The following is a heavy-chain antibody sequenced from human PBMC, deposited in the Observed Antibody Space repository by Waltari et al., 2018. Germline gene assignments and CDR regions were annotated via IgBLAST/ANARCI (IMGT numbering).Heavy chain of an antibody. D-gene: IGHD5-18*01. V-gene: IGHV4-34*01. J-gene: IGHJ6*03. CDR2: INHSGST. CDR1: GGSFSGYY. CDR3: ARAVVQLSYYYYMDV. Sequence: QVQLQQWGAGLLKPSENLSLTCAVYGGSFSGYYWSWIRPTPGKGLEWIGEINHSGSTNYNPSLKSRVTISVDTSKNQFSLKLRSVTAADTAVYYCARAVVQLSYYYYMDVCGKGTTVTISS.